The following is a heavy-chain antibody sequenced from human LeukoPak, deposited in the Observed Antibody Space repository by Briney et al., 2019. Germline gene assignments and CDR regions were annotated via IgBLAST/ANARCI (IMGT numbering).Heavy chain of an antibody. Sequence: GGSLRLSCAASGFTFSSYAMSCVRQAPGKGLEWVSTISGSGAYTYYADSLKGRFTISRDNSKNTLYLQMTSLRAEDTAVYYCAKVLGYCSSTSCPSYYGTDVWGQGTTVTVSS. CDR1: GFTFSSYA. CDR2: ISGSGAYT. CDR3: AKVLGYCSSTSCPSYYGTDV. J-gene: IGHJ6*02. V-gene: IGHV3-23*01. D-gene: IGHD2-2*01.